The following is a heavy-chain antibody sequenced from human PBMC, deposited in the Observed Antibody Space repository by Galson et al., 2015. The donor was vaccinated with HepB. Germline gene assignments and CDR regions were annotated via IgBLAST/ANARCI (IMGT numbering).Heavy chain of an antibody. CDR2: IIPIFGIA. D-gene: IGHD6-19*01. Sequence: SVKVSCKASGGTFSSYAISWVRQAPGQGLEWMGGIIPIFGIANYAQKFQGRVTITADESTSTAYMELSSLRSEGTAVYYCARAYSSGSLNFNWFDPWGQGTLVTVSS. V-gene: IGHV1-69*13. J-gene: IGHJ5*02. CDR3: ARAYSSGSLNFNWFDP. CDR1: GGTFSSYA.